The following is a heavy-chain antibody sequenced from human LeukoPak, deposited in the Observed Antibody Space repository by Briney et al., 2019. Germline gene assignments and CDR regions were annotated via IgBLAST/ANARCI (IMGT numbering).Heavy chain of an antibody. J-gene: IGHJ1*01. Sequence: GGSLRLSCAASGFTFSDYNMNWVRQAPGKGLEWISYINSVSGTIYYADSVKGRFTISRDNAKNSLYLQMNSLRAEDTAVYYCARDGADFXXXXIGFFQLWGQGTLVTVSS. D-gene: IGHD2-15*01. CDR3: ARDGADFXXXXIGFFQL. V-gene: IGHV3-48*01. CDR2: INSVSGTI. CDR1: GFTFSDYN.